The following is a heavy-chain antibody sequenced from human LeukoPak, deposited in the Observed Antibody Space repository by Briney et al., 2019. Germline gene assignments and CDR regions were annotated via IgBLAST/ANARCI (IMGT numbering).Heavy chain of an antibody. Sequence: SETLSLTCTVSGGSISSSSYYWGWLRQPPGKGLAWIGSIYYSGSTYYNPSLKSRVTISVDTSKNQFSLKLSSVTAADTAVYYCARAASSYYDFWSGYYEQVAFDIWGQGTMVTVSS. CDR2: IYYSGST. D-gene: IGHD3-3*01. CDR3: ARAASSYYDFWSGYYEQVAFDI. J-gene: IGHJ3*02. CDR1: GGSISSSSYY. V-gene: IGHV4-39*01.